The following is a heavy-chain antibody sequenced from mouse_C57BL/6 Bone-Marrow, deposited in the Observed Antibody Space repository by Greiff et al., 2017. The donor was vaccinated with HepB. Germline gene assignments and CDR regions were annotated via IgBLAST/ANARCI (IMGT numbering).Heavy chain of an antibody. CDR2: IRNKANGYTT. CDR3: ARWNYGSSPYAMDY. Sequence: VQLQQSGGGLVQPGGSLSLSCAASGFTFTDYYMSWVRQPPGKALEWLGFIRNKANGYTTEYSASVKGRFTISSDNSQSILYLQMNALRAEDSATYYCARWNYGSSPYAMDYWGQGTSVTVSS. V-gene: IGHV7-3*01. CDR1: GFTFTDYY. D-gene: IGHD1-1*01. J-gene: IGHJ4*01.